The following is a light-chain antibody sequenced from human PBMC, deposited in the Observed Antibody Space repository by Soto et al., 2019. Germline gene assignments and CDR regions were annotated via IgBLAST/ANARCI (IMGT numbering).Light chain of an antibody. CDR1: QSLLHITGETF. CDR2: EVS. Sequence: DVVITQTPLSLSVAPGHPASISCKSSQSLLHITGETFLFWYLQKPGQSPQLLIYEVSTRVSGVPGRFSGSGSGTAFTLEISRVETDDVGIYYCMKSTQLPPNFGQGTRLEIK. CDR3: MKSTQLPPN. V-gene: IGKV2D-29*02. J-gene: IGKJ5*01.